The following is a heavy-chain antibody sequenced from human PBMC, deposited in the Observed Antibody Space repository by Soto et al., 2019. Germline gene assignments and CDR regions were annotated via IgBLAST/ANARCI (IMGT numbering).Heavy chain of an antibody. CDR2: LNVGNGNT. J-gene: IGHJ6*03. Sequence: GASVKVSCKASGYTLTNYAMHWVRQAPGQRLEWMGWLNVGNGNTKYSQKFQGRVTITRDTSASTAYMQLSTLRSEDTAVYYCARAFGSSNVRYYYYMDVWGKGTTVTVSS. CDR1: GYTLTNYA. CDR3: ARAFGSSNVRYYYYMDV. D-gene: IGHD3-16*01. V-gene: IGHV1-3*01.